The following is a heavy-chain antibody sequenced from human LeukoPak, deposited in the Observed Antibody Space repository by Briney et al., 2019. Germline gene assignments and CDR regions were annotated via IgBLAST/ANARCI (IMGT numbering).Heavy chain of an antibody. J-gene: IGHJ4*02. Sequence: SGPTLVNPTQTLTLTCTFSGFSLSTSGVGVGWIRQPPGKALEWLALIYWNDDKRYSPSLKSRLTITKDTSKNQVVLTVTNMDPVDTATYYCAQNGAARPFAYWGQGTLVTVSS. CDR1: GFSLSTSGVG. CDR2: IYWNDDK. V-gene: IGHV2-5*01. CDR3: AQNGAARPFAY. D-gene: IGHD6-6*01.